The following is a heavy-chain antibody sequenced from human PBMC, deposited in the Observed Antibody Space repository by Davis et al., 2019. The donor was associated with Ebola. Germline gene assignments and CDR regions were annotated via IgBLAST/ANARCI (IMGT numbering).Heavy chain of an antibody. D-gene: IGHD3-9*01. CDR2: IRSKANSYAT. V-gene: IGHV3-73*01. CDR1: GFTFSGSA. J-gene: IGHJ5*02. Sequence: GGSLRLSCAASGFTFSGSAMHWVRQASGKGLEWVGRIRSKANSYATAYAASVKGRFTISRDYSKNTAYLQMNSLKTEDTAVYYCTRRPYDILTGYSANWFDPWGQGTLVTVSS. CDR3: TRRPYDILTGYSANWFDP.